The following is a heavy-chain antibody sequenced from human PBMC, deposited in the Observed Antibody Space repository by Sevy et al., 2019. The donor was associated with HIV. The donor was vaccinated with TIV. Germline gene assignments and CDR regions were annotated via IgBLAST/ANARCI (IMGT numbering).Heavy chain of an antibody. CDR2: ISGSGGST. V-gene: IGHV3-23*01. CDR3: AKADHYYGSGSYTHNWFDP. J-gene: IGHJ5*02. Sequence: GESLKISCAASGFTFSSYAMSWVRQAPGKGLEWVSAISGSGGSTYYADSVKGRFTISKDNSKNTLYLQMNSLRAEDTSVYYCAKADHYYGSGSYTHNWFDPWGQGTLVTVSS. D-gene: IGHD3-10*01. CDR1: GFTFSSYA.